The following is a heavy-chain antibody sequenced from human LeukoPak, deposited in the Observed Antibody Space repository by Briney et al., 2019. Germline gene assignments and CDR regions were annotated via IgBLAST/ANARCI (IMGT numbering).Heavy chain of an antibody. CDR3: ANSLILRATITPFDY. CDR2: IKQDGSDK. V-gene: IGHV3-7*01. CDR1: GFTFSSYW. Sequence: QPGGSLRLSCAASGFTFSSYWMSWVRQAPGKGLEWVANIKQDGSDKYYVASVKGRFTISRDNANNSLYLQMNSLRAEDTAVYYCANSLILRATITPFDYWGQGTLVTVSS. J-gene: IGHJ4*02. D-gene: IGHD5-12*01.